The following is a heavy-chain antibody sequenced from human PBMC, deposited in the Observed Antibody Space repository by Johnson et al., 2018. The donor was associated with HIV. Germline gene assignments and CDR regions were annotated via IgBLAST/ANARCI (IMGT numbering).Heavy chain of an antibody. Sequence: QVQLVESGGGVVQPGGSLRLSCAASGFTFSRYGMHWVRQAPGKGLEWVAFIRYDGSNKYYVDSVKGRFTIARANSKNPLYLQMNRLRGEDTAVYYCAKASPWAFDIWGQGTMVTVSS. CDR3: AKASPWAFDI. CDR1: GFTFSRYG. J-gene: IGHJ3*02. V-gene: IGHV3-30*02. D-gene: IGHD2-2*01. CDR2: IRYDGSNK.